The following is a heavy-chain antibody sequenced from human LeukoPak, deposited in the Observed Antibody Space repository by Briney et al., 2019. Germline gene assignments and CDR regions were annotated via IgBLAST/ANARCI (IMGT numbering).Heavy chain of an antibody. CDR1: GGSISSYY. D-gene: IGHD3-22*01. CDR2: IYYSGST. V-gene: IGHV4-59*12. Sequence: KPSKTLSLTCTVSGGSISSYYWSWIRQPPGKRLEWIGYIYYSGSTNYNPSLKSRVTISVDTSKNQFSLKLSSVTAADTAVYYCARLRRTSVDSSGYYGFDYWGQGTLVTVSS. J-gene: IGHJ4*02. CDR3: ARLRRTSVDSSGYYGFDY.